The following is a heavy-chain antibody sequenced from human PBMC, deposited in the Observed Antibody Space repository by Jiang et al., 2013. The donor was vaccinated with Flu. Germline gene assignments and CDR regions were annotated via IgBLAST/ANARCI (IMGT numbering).Heavy chain of an antibody. CDR3: AKDHSIAVAGTLREFDP. D-gene: IGHD6-19*01. J-gene: IGHJ5*02. CDR2: TSGSGGST. Sequence: RLSCAASGFTFSSYAMSWVRQAPGKGLEWVSATSGSGGSTYYADSVKGRFTISRDNSKNTLYLQMNSLRAEDTAVYYCAKDHSIAVAGTLREFDPWGQGTLVTVSS. V-gene: IGHV3-23*01. CDR1: GFTFSSYA.